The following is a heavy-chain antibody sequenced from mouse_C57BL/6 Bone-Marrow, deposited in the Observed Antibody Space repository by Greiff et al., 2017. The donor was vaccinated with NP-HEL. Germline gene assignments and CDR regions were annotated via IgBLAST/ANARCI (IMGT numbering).Heavy chain of an antibody. Sequence: QVQLQQSGPGLVAPSQSLSITCTVSGFSLTSYGVHWVRQPPGKGLEWLVVIWSDGSTTYNSALKSRLSISKDNSKSQVFLKMTSLQTDDTAMYYCARRGITGNCYAMDYWGQGTSVTVSS. V-gene: IGHV2-6*03. CDR1: GFSLTSYG. J-gene: IGHJ4*01. D-gene: IGHD2-4*01. CDR2: IWSDGST. CDR3: ARRGITGNCYAMDY.